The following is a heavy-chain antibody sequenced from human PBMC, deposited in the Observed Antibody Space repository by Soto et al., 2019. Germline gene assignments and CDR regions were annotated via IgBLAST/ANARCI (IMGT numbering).Heavy chain of an antibody. J-gene: IGHJ4*02. CDR2: IIAIFGTA. Sequence: GASVKVSCKASGGTFSSYAISWVRQAPGQGLEWMVGIIAIFGTANYAQKFQGRVTITADESTSTAYMELSSLRSEDTAVYYCARVSSSGLTYYFDCWGQGTLVTVSS. D-gene: IGHD6-19*01. V-gene: IGHV1-69*13. CDR1: GGTFSSYA. CDR3: ARVSSSGLTYYFDC.